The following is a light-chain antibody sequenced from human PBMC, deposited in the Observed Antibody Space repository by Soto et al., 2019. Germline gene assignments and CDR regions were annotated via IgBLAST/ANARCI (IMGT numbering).Light chain of an antibody. V-gene: IGLV1-44*01. CDR1: SSNIGSNT. CDR3: AAWDDSLNVVV. Sequence: QSVLTQPPSASGTPGQRVTISCSGSSSNIGSNTVNWYQQLPGTAPKLLIYSNNQRPSGVPDRFSGSKSGTSASLAISGLQSEDEAYYYCAAWDDSLNVVVFGGGTKVTVL. J-gene: IGLJ2*01. CDR2: SNN.